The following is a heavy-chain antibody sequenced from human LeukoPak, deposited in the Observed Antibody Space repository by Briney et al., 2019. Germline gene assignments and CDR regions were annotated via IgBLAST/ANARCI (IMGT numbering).Heavy chain of an antibody. J-gene: IGHJ4*02. Sequence: PSQTLSPTCIVSGGSISSGSYYWSWIRQPAGKGLEWIGRIYTSGSTNYNPSLKSRVTISVDTSKNQFSLKLSSVTAADTAVYYCAGMLESDYGSGSSYDYWGQGTLVTVSS. V-gene: IGHV4-61*02. CDR3: AGMLESDYGSGSSYDY. CDR1: GGSISSGSYY. D-gene: IGHD3-10*01. CDR2: IYTSGST.